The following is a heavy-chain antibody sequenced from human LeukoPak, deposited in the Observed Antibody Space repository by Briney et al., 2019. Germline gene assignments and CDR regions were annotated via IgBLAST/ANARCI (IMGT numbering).Heavy chain of an antibody. CDR2: IYYSGST. CDR3: ARDRSLGYCSSTSCHYYYYGMDV. J-gene: IGHJ6*02. Sequence: SETLSLTCTVSGGSVSSGSYYWSWIRQPPGKGLEWIGYIYYSGSTNYNPSLKSRVTISVDTSKNQFSLKLSSATAADTAVYYCARDRSLGYCSSTSCHYYYYGMDVWGQGTTVTVSS. D-gene: IGHD2-2*01. V-gene: IGHV4-61*01. CDR1: GGSVSSGSYY.